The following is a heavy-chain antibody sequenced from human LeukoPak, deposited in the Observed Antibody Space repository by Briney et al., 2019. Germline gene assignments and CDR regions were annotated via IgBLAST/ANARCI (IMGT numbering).Heavy chain of an antibody. D-gene: IGHD2-15*01. CDR2: ISGSGGST. V-gene: IGHV3-23*01. CDR3: AKASRYCSGGTCYSIRTGFDY. J-gene: IGHJ4*02. Sequence: GRSLRLSCAASGFTFSSHAMSWVRQAPGKGLEWVSAISGSGGSTYYADSVKGRFTISRDNSKNTLYLQMNSLRAEDTAVYYCAKASRYCSGGTCYSIRTGFDYWGQGTLVTVSS. CDR1: GFTFSSHA.